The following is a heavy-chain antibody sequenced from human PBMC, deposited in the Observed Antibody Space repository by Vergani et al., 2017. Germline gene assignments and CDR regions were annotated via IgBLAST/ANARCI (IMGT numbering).Heavy chain of an antibody. V-gene: IGHV6-1*01. D-gene: IGHD2-2*01. Sequence: QVQLRQSGPGLVKPSQTLSLTCAISGDSVSSNSAAWNWIRQSPSRGLEWLGRTYYRSKWYNDYAVSVKSRITINPDTSKNQFSLQLNSVTPEDTAVYYCARVGYCSSTSCYYWFDPWGQGTLVTVSS. CDR2: TYYRSKWYN. CDR3: ARVGYCSSTSCYYWFDP. CDR1: GDSVSSNSAA. J-gene: IGHJ5*02.